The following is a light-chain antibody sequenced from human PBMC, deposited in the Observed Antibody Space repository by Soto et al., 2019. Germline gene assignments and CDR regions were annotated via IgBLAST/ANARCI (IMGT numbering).Light chain of an antibody. J-gene: IGKJ1*01. V-gene: IGKV3-15*01. CDR1: QRLSNN. Sequence: EIVLTQSPATLSVSPGESATLSCRASQRLSNNVAWYQQTPGQAPRLLIYDASTRATGVPDRFIGSGSGTEFTLTISSLQSEDFAVYYCQQFYKWPRTFGQGTKVDI. CDR2: DAS. CDR3: QQFYKWPRT.